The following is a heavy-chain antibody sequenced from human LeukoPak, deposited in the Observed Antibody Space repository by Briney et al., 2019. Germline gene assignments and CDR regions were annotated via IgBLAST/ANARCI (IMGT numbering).Heavy chain of an antibody. CDR2: ISYDGSNK. CDR1: GFTFSSYA. CDR3: AKDFKAAAVY. V-gene: IGHV3-30*04. Sequence: GGSLRLSCAASGFTFSSYAMHWVRQAPGKGLEWVAVISYDGSNKYYADSVKGRFTISRDNSKNTLYLQMNSLRAEDTAVYYCAKDFKAAAVYWGQGTLVTVSS. J-gene: IGHJ4*02. D-gene: IGHD6-13*01.